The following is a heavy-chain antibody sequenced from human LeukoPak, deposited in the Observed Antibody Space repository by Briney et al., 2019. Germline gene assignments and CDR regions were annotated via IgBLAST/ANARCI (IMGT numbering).Heavy chain of an antibody. CDR2: ISGSGGST. CDR1: GFTFSSYA. V-gene: IGHV3-23*01. CDR3: AKTLYDFWSGYSQNKLFDY. D-gene: IGHD3-3*01. Sequence: GGSLRLSCAASGFTFSSYAMSWVRQAPGKGLEWVSAISGSGGSTYYADSVKGRFTISRDNSKNTQYLQMNSLRAEDTAVYYCAKTLYDFWSGYSQNKLFDYWGQGTLVTVSS. J-gene: IGHJ4*02.